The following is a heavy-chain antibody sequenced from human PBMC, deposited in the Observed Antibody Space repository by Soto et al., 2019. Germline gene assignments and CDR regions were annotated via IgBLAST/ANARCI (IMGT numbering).Heavy chain of an antibody. D-gene: IGHD3-16*01. Sequence: ASLKVSCKSSGYPFTSYAMHWVRQAPGQRLEWMGWINAGNGNTKYSQKFQGRVTITRDTSASTAYMELSSLRSEDTAVYYCARGYGGPIGWLDPWGQGTLVTVSS. V-gene: IGHV1-3*01. CDR3: ARGYGGPIGWLDP. CDR1: GYPFTSYA. J-gene: IGHJ5*02. CDR2: INAGNGNT.